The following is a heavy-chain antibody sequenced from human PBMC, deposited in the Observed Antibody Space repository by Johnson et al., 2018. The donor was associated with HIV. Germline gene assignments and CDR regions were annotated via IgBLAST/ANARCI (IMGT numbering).Heavy chain of an antibody. V-gene: IGHV3-15*01. CDR3: TTDLGYYDSSGDAFDI. D-gene: IGHD3-22*01. CDR2: IKSNTDGGTT. CDR1: GFTFSSYA. Sequence: VQLVESGGGVVQPGRSLRLSCAASGFTFSSYAMHWVRQAPGKGLEWVGRIKSNTDGGTTDYAAPVNGRFTISRDDSKNTLYLQMNSLKTEDTAVYYCTTDLGYYDSSGDAFDIWVQGTMVTVSS. J-gene: IGHJ3*02.